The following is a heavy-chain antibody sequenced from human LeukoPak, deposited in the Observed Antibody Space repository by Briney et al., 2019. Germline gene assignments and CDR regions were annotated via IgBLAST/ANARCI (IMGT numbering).Heavy chain of an antibody. Sequence: PGGSLRLSCAASGFIFSSYAMSWVRQAPGKGLEWVSTVSGSGGTTYYVDSVKGRFTISRDNSKNTLYLQMNSLRAEDTAVYYCAKGSMVITNNWFDPWGQGTQVTVSS. CDR3: AKGSMVITNNWFDP. J-gene: IGHJ5*02. CDR1: GFIFSSYA. CDR2: VSGSGGTT. D-gene: IGHD3-22*01. V-gene: IGHV3-23*01.